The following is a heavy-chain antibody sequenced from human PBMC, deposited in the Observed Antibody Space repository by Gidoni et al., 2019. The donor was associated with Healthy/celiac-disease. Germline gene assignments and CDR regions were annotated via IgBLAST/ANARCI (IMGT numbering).Heavy chain of an antibody. Sequence: QVQLVESGGGVDQPGSSLRLSCAAPGFTFRSYAMHLVRQAPGKGLEWVAVISYDGSNKYYADSVKGRFTISRDNSKNTLYLQMNSLRAEDTAVYYCARVNQGIAVAGGLDVWGQGTTVTVSS. J-gene: IGHJ6*02. V-gene: IGHV3-30-3*01. D-gene: IGHD6-19*01. CDR2: ISYDGSNK. CDR3: ARVNQGIAVAGGLDV. CDR1: GFTFRSYA.